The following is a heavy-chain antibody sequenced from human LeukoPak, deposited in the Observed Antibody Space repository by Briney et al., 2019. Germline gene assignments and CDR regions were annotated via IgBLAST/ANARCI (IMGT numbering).Heavy chain of an antibody. D-gene: IGHD3-22*01. J-gene: IGHJ3*02. Sequence: SETLSLTCAVYGGSFSGYYWSWIRQPPGKGLEWIGEINHSGSTNYNPSLKSRVTISVDTSKTQFSLKLSSVTAADTAVYYCARSRPGPYYYDSSGYNIWGQGTMVTVSS. CDR1: GGSFSGYY. CDR2: INHSGST. V-gene: IGHV4-34*01. CDR3: ARSRPGPYYYDSSGYNI.